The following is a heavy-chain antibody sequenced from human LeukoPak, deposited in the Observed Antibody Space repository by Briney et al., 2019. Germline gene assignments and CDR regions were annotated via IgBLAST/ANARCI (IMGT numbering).Heavy chain of an antibody. CDR3: ARLWRSFGELAGVYGY. V-gene: IGHV3-30*02. Sequence: PGGSLRLSCAASGFTFSSYGMHWVRQAPGKGLEWVAFIRYDGNNKYYADSVKGRLTISRDNSKNTLYLQMNSLRVEDTAVYYCARLWRSFGELAGVYGYWGQGTLVTVSS. CDR2: IRYDGNNK. CDR1: GFTFSSYG. D-gene: IGHD3-10*01. J-gene: IGHJ4*02.